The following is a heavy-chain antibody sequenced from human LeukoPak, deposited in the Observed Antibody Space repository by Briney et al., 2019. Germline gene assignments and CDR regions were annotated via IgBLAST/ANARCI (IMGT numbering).Heavy chain of an antibody. J-gene: IGHJ4*02. D-gene: IGHD4-23*01. CDR1: AFTFSNYW. Sequence: GGSLRPSCAASAFTFSNYWMSWVRQSPGKGLEWVANMKEDGGEINYVDSVEGRFTISRDNAKNSLYLQMNSLRVDDTAVYYCVRGRGYSTFDYWGQGTLVTVSS. V-gene: IGHV3-7*01. CDR3: VRGRGYSTFDY. CDR2: MKEDGGEI.